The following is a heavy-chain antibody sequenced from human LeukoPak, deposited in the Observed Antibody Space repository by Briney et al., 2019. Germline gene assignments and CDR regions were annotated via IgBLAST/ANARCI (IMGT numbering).Heavy chain of an antibody. Sequence: GGSLRLSCATSGFTFSNAWMSWVRQAPGKGLEWVGRIKSNTDGGTTDYAAPVKGRFTISRDDSKNTLYLQMNSLRAEDTAVYFCARGKGMTTISNYWGQGTLVTVSS. CDR2: IKSNTDGGTT. CDR3: ARGKGMTTISNY. CDR1: GFTFSNAW. D-gene: IGHD5-24*01. J-gene: IGHJ4*02. V-gene: IGHV3-15*01.